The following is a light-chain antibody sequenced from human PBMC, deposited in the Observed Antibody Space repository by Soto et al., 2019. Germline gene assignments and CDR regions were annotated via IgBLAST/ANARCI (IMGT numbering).Light chain of an antibody. V-gene: IGKV1-5*03. J-gene: IGKJ1*01. CDR1: QSIENW. CDR3: QQYESFPRT. Sequence: DIQMTQSPSTLSASVGDRVTITCRASQSIENWLAWYQQKPGKAPKLFILKASTLEIGVPSRFSGSGSGTEFTLSISSLQPDDFATYFCQQYESFPRTFRQGTKVEIK. CDR2: KAS.